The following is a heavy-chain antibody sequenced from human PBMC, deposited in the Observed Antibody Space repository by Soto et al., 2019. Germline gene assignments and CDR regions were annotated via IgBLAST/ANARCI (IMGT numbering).Heavy chain of an antibody. D-gene: IGHD2-8*01. Sequence: QGLLVQSGAEVKQPGASVKVSCKASGYSFTTYGISLVRQAPGQGLEWMGWISGYNGDTNNAQKFQDRVTMTKETSTHTAYLALRSLTSDDTAVYYCAKNGHPPYYYYGMDVWGQGTTVTVSS. CDR3: AKNGHPPYYYYGMDV. CDR2: ISGYNGDT. CDR1: GYSFTTYG. V-gene: IGHV1-18*01. J-gene: IGHJ6*02.